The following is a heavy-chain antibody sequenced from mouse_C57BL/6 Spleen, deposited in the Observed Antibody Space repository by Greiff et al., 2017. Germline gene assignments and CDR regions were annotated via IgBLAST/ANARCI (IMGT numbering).Heavy chain of an antibody. V-gene: IGHV1-74*01. CDR2: IHPSDSDT. D-gene: IGHD4-1*02. Sequence: KQRPGQGLEWIGRIHPSDSDTNYNQKFKGKATLTVDKSSSTAYMQLSSLTSEDSAVYYCAIFNWDGFAYWGQGTLVTVSA. CDR3: AIFNWDGFAY. J-gene: IGHJ3*01.